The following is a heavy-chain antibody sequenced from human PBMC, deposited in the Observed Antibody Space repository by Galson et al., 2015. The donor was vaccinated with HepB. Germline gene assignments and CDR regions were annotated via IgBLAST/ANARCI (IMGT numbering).Heavy chain of an antibody. Sequence: SCKASGGTFSSYAISWVRQAPGQGLEWMGGIIPIFGIANYAQKFQGRVTITADESTSTAYMELSSLRSEDTAVYYCARDIKQWPGGGAFDIWGQGTMVTVSS. CDR3: ARDIKQWPGGGAFDI. CDR1: GGTFSSYA. D-gene: IGHD6-19*01. CDR2: IIPIFGIA. V-gene: IGHV1-69*01. J-gene: IGHJ3*02.